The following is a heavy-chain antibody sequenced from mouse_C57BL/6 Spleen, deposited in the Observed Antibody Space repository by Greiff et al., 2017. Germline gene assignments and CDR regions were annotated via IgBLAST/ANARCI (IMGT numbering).Heavy chain of an antibody. CDR3: ARFPDGYHAMDY. D-gene: IGHD2-3*01. J-gene: IGHJ4*01. Sequence: QVQLQQSGAELVKPGASVKLSCKASGYTFTSYWMQWVKQRPGQGLEWIGEIDPSDSYTNYNQKFKGKATLTVDTSSSTAYMQLSSLTSEDSAVYYCARFPDGYHAMDYWGQGTSVTVSS. V-gene: IGHV1-50*01. CDR2: IDPSDSYT. CDR1: GYTFTSYW.